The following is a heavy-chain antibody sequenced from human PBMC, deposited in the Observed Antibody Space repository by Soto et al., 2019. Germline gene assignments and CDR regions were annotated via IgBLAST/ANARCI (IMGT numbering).Heavy chain of an antibody. CDR1: GFTFSSYW. V-gene: IGHV3-7*01. CDR3: ARDGYDSSGYYYYYYGMDV. D-gene: IGHD3-22*01. Sequence: GGSLRLSCAASGFTFSSYWMSWVRQAPGKGLEWVANIKQDGSEKYYVDSVKGRFTISRDNAKNSLYLQMNSLRAEDTAVYYCARDGYDSSGYYYYYYGMDVWGHGTTVTVSS. CDR2: IKQDGSEK. J-gene: IGHJ6*02.